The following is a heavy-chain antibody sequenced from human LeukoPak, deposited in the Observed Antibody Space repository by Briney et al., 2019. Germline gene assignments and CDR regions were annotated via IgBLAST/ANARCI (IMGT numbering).Heavy chain of an antibody. CDR1: GFTFSSYA. V-gene: IGHV3-23*01. CDR3: AKGRSDFWSGLYYNWFDP. J-gene: IGHJ5*02. Sequence: GGSLRLSCAASGFTFSSYAMSWVRQAPGKGLEWVSAISGSGGSTYYADSVKGRFTISRDNSKNTLYLQMNSLRAEDTAVYYCAKGRSDFWSGLYYNWFDPWGQGTLVTVSS. CDR2: ISGSGGST. D-gene: IGHD3-3*01.